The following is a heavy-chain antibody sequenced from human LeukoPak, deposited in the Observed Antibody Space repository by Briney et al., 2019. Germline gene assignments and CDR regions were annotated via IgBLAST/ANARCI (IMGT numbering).Heavy chain of an antibody. CDR2: IYYSGNT. CDR1: GGSISSSTYY. V-gene: IGHV4-61*01. CDR3: ARDQDYGDTLGCDFDI. J-gene: IGHJ3*02. Sequence: PSETLSLTCTVSGGSISSSTYYWGWIRQPPGKGLEWIGYIYYSGNTNYNPSLKSRVTISVDTSKNQFSLKLSSVTAADTAVYYCARDQDYGDTLGCDFDIWGQGTMVTVSS. D-gene: IGHD4-17*01.